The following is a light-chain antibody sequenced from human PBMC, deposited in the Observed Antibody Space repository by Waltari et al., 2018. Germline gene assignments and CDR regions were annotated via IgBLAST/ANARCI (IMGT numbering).Light chain of an antibody. CDR1: SLRRRY. Sequence: SSERTQAPAVSVALVQTVRITCQGASLRRRYARWYPQKPGQAPVLVIYGKNNRPSGIPDRYAGSSAGNTASVTVAGAQAEDEADYYCNSRDSRGNHLGGFGGGTKLTVL. V-gene: IGLV3-19*01. CDR3: NSRDSRGNHLGG. CDR2: GKN. J-gene: IGLJ3*02.